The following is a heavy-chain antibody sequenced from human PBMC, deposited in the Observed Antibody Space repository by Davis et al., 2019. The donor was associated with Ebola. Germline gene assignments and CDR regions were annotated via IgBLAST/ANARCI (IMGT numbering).Heavy chain of an antibody. CDR1: GGSISSYY. CDR3: AREPIAARPFDY. V-gene: IGHV4-39*02. D-gene: IGHD6-6*01. CDR2: IYYSGST. Sequence: SETLSLTCTVSGGSISSYYWGWIRQPPGKGLEWIGSIYYSGSTYYNPSLKSRVTISVDTSKNQFSLKLSSVTAADTAVYYCAREPIAARPFDYWGQGTLVTVSS. J-gene: IGHJ4*02.